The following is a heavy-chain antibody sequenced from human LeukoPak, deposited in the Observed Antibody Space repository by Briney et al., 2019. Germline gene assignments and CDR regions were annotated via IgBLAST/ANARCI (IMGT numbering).Heavy chain of an antibody. D-gene: IGHD6-19*01. J-gene: IGHJ4*02. CDR3: AKSESLAVAGLDY. CDR1: GFTFDDYA. CDR2: ISWNSGSI. Sequence: GGSLRLSCAASGFTFDDYAMHWVRQAPGKGLEGVSGISWNSGSIVYADSVKGRFTISRDNAKNSLYLQMNSLRAEDMALYYCAKSESLAVAGLDYWGQGTLVTVSS. V-gene: IGHV3-9*03.